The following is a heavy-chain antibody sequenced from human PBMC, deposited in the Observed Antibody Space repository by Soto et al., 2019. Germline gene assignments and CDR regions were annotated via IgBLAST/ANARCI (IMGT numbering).Heavy chain of an antibody. CDR1: GGTFIIYA. CDR2: IIPIFGTA. V-gene: IGHV1-69*13. CDR3: ARDDPNLRYYYYYGMDV. J-gene: IGHJ6*02. D-gene: IGHD3-16*01. Sequence: SVKVSCKASGGTFIIYAISWVRQAPGQGLEWMGGIIPIFGTANYAQKFQGRVTITADESTSTAYMELSSLRSEDTAVYYCARDDPNLRYYYYYGMDVWGQGTTVTVSS.